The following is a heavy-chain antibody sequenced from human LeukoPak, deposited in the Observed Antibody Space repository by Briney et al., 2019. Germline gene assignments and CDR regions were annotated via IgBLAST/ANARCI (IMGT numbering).Heavy chain of an antibody. CDR2: ISGSGGST. J-gene: IGHJ4*02. CDR1: GFTFSSYA. V-gene: IGHV3-23*01. CDR3: AKDPLAVAANNYFDY. Sequence: GSLRLSCAASGFTFSSYAMSWVRQAPGKGLEWVSAISGSGGSTYYADSVKGRFTISRDNSKNALYLQMNSLRAEDTAVYYCAKDPLAVAANNYFDYWGQGTLVTVSS. D-gene: IGHD6-19*01.